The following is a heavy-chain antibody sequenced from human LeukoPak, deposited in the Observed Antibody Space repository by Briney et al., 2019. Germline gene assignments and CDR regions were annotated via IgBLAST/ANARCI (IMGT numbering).Heavy chain of an antibody. CDR1: GYTFTSYG. D-gene: IGHD7-27*01. CDR3: ARDWGSIKVIADY. V-gene: IGHV1-18*01. J-gene: IGHJ4*02. CDR2: ISSNSDNT. Sequence: ASVNVSCKATGYTFTSYGISWVRQAPRQGLEWMGWISSNSDNTNYAQKLQGRVTMTTDTSTSTAYMELRSLRSDDTALYFCARDWGSIKVIADYWGQGTLVTVSS.